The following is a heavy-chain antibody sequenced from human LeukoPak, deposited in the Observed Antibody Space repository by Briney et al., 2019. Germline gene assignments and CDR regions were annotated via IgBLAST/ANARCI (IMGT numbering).Heavy chain of an antibody. D-gene: IGHD6-13*01. CDR2: ISAYNGNT. Sequence: GASVKVSCKASGYTFTSYGISWVRQAPGQGLEWMGWISAYNGNTNYAQKLQGRVTMTTDTSTSTAYMELRSLRSDDTAVYYCARDQRQQLVQGGRSSWFDPWGQGTLVTVSS. V-gene: IGHV1-18*01. CDR3: ARDQRQQLVQGGRSSWFDP. J-gene: IGHJ5*02. CDR1: GYTFTSYG.